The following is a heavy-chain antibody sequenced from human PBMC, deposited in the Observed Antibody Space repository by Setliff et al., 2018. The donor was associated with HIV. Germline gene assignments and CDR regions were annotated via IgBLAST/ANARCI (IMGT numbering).Heavy chain of an antibody. CDR2: IYHSGST. CDR1: GGSFSGYY. CDR3: ARHRDPPGTSWIYYYYYMDL. Sequence: SETLSLTCAVYGGSFSGYYWSWVRQPPGKGLEWIGEIYHSGSTNYNPSLKSRVTISVDTSKNQFSLRLSSVTAADTGVYYCARHRDPPGTSWIYYYYYMDLWGEGTTVTVSS. D-gene: IGHD6-13*01. J-gene: IGHJ6*03. V-gene: IGHV4-34*01.